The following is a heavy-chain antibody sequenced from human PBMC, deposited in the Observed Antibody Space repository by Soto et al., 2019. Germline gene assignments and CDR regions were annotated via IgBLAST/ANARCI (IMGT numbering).Heavy chain of an antibody. J-gene: IGHJ5*01. V-gene: IGHV1-3*01. CDR3: ARSLNHNWFD. Sequence: ASVKVSCKASGYIFTTDTIYWVRQAPGQRLEWMGWITPGSGYTKYSQNFQGRVTFTRDTSVNTIYMQLSSLTSEDTAVYYCARSLNHNWFD. CDR1: GYIFTTDT. CDR2: ITPGSGYT.